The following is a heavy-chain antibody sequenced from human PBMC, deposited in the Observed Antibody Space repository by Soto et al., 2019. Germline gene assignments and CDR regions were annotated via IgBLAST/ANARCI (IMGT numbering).Heavy chain of an antibody. CDR2: IIPIFGTA. J-gene: IGHJ6*02. CDR1: GGTFSSYA. D-gene: IGHD3-3*01. CDR3: VAPQRHHGGNLDLNYGMDV. Sequence: SVKVSCKASGGTFSSYAISWVRQAPGQGLEWMGGIIPIFGTANYAQKFQGRVTITADESTSTAYMELSSLRSEDTAVYYCVAPQRHHGGNLDLNYGMDVGGQG. V-gene: IGHV1-69*13.